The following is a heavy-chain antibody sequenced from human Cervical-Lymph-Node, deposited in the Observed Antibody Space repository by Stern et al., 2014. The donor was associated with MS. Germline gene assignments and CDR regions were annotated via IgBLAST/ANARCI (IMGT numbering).Heavy chain of an antibody. J-gene: IGHJ4*02. CDR1: GFTFDDYA. CDR3: AKDPAPLWFGELPQYYFDY. D-gene: IGHD3-10*01. V-gene: IGHV3-9*01. CDR2: ISWNSGSI. Sequence: EVQLVESGGGLVQPGRSLRLSCAASGFTFDDYAMHWVRQAPGKGLERVSGISWNSGSIGYADSVKGRFTISRDNAKNSLYLQMNSLRAEDTALYYCAKDPAPLWFGELPQYYFDYWGQGTRVTVSS.